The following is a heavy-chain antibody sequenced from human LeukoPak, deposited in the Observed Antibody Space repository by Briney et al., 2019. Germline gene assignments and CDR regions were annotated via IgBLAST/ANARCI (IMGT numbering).Heavy chain of an antibody. CDR1: GFTFSSYA. CDR2: ISGSGGST. CDR3: AQDWSSSCSGWLDY. V-gene: IGHV3-23*01. D-gene: IGHD6-19*01. Sequence: PGGSLRLSCAASGFTFSSYAMSWVRQAPGKGLEWGSAISGSGGSTYYADSVKGRFTISRDNSKNTLYLQMNSLRAEDTAVYYCAQDWSSSCSGWLDYWGQGTLVTVSS. J-gene: IGHJ4*02.